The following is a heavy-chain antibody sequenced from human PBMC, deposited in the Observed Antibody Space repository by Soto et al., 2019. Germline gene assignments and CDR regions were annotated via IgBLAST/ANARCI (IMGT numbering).Heavy chain of an antibody. CDR2: ISSGSSDT. Sequence: GGSLRLSCEASGFTFSRVSMNWVRQVSGKGLEWVASISSGSSDTWYADSVKGRFIISRDNAQNSLFLQMNTLRPEDTAMYYCARVAYWGPGTQVTVSS. CDR3: ARVAY. V-gene: IGHV3-21*01. CDR1: GFTFSRVS. J-gene: IGHJ4*02.